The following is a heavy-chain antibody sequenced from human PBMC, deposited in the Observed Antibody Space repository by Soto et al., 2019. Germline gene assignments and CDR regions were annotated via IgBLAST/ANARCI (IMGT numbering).Heavy chain of an antibody. Sequence: QVQLVESGGGVVQPGRSLRLSCAASGVTFSSYGMHWVRQAPGKGLEWVAVIWYDGSNKYYAESVKGRFTISRDNSKNTVFLQMNRRRAEDTAVYYCARDQSRSWYYFDSWGQGTLVTVSS. D-gene: IGHD6-13*01. J-gene: IGHJ4*02. CDR3: ARDQSRSWYYFDS. CDR2: IWYDGSNK. CDR1: GVTFSSYG. V-gene: IGHV3-33*01.